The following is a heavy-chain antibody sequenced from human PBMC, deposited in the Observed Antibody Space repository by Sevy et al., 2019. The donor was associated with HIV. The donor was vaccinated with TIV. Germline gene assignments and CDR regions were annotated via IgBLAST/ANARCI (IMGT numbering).Heavy chain of an antibody. D-gene: IGHD6-25*01. J-gene: IGHJ5*02. CDR1: GFTFSNYH. V-gene: IGHV3-48*02. CDR3: ARDQGGPHWFDP. Sequence: GGSLRLSCAASGFTFSNYHMNWVRQAPGKGLEWLSYISTGSSTKYYADSVKGRFTISRDDAKNSLYLQMNSLRDEDTAVYYCARDQGGPHWFDPWGQGTLVTVSA. CDR2: ISTGSSTK.